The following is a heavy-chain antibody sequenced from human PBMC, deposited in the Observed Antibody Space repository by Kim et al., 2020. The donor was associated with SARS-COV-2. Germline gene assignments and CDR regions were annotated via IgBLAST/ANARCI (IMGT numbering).Heavy chain of an antibody. J-gene: IGHJ4*02. CDR1: GGSISTSSYY. CDR3: ARRGPGSGSPNDY. CDR2: IYYSGST. Sequence: SETLSLTCTVSGGSISTSSYYWGWIRQPPGKGLEWIGSIYYSGSTYYNPSLKSRVTISVDTSKNHFSLKLTSVTATDTALYYCARRGPGSGSPNDYWGQGTLVTVSS. V-gene: IGHV4-39*02. D-gene: IGHD3-10*01.